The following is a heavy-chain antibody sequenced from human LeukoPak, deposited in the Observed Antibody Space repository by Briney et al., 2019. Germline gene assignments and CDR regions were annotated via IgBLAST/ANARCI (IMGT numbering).Heavy chain of an antibody. CDR3: ARVDTAMANLYYYYYMDV. CDR1: GGSISSGGYY. Sequence: SETLSLTCTVSGGSISSGGYYWSWIRQHPGKGLEWIGYIYYSGSAYYNPSLKSRVTISVDTSKNQFSLKLSSVTAADTAVYYCARVDTAMANLYYYYYMDVWGKGTTVTVSS. J-gene: IGHJ6*03. V-gene: IGHV4-31*03. CDR2: IYYSGSA. D-gene: IGHD5-18*01.